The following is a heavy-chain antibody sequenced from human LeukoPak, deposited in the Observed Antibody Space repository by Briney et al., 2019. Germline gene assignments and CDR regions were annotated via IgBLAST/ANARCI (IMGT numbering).Heavy chain of an antibody. Sequence: HAGGSLRLSCAASRFTFNSYDMSWVRQAPGKGLEWVAIIWYDGSDKYYADSVKGRFTVSRDNSKNTLHLQVNSLRAEDTAVYYCARDRGTTSSAGYYFDTWGQGALVTVSS. CDR1: RFTFNSYD. CDR2: IWYDGSDK. J-gene: IGHJ4*02. CDR3: ARDRGTTSSAGYYFDT. D-gene: IGHD6-6*01. V-gene: IGHV3-33*08.